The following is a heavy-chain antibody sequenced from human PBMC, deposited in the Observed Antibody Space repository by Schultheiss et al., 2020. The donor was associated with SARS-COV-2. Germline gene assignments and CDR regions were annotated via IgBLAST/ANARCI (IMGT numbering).Heavy chain of an antibody. Sequence: GESLKISCKASGGTFSSYAISWVRQAPGQGLEWMGWISAYNGNTNYAQKLQGRVTMTTDTSTSTAYMELRSLRSDDTAVYYCARAGYCSGGSCYGGYYYYYGMDVWGQGTTVTVSS. J-gene: IGHJ6*02. D-gene: IGHD2-15*01. CDR3: ARAGYCSGGSCYGGYYYYYGMDV. CDR1: GGTFSSYA. V-gene: IGHV1-18*01. CDR2: ISAYNGNT.